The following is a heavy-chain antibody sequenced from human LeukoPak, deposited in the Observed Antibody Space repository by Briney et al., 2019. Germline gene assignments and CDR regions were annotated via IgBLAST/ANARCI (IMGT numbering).Heavy chain of an antibody. CDR3: AKVLDSYGYDY. J-gene: IGHJ4*02. CDR1: GFTFSNHW. D-gene: IGHD5-18*01. Sequence: GGSLRLSCAASGFTFSNHWLHWVRQAPGKGLVWVSRNSDGTSTIYADSVKGRFTISRDNAKSTVYLQMNSLRAEDTAEYYCAKVLDSYGYDYWGQGTLVTVSS. V-gene: IGHV3-74*01. CDR2: NSDGTST.